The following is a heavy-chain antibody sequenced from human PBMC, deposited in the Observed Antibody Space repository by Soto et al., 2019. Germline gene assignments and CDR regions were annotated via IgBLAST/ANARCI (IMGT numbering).Heavy chain of an antibody. J-gene: IGHJ4*02. CDR3: AGSYQLLAYFDY. CDR2: IIPIFATA. CDR1: GGTFSSYA. Sequence: QVQLVQSAAEVMKPGSSVKVSCKASGGTFSSYAITWVRQSPGQGLEWRGGIIPIFATANYAQKFQGRVTSTADESPSTASMELSNLRSEDTAVYYCAGSYQLLAYFDYWGQGTLVTVCS. V-gene: IGHV1-69*01. D-gene: IGHD2-2*01.